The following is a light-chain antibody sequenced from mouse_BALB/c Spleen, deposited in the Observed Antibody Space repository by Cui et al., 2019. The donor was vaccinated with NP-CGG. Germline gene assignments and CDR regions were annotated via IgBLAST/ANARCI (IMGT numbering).Light chain of an antibody. CDR2: GTN. CDR3: ALWYSNHWV. J-gene: IGLJ1*01. Sequence: QTVVTPESALTTSPGETVTLTCRPSTGAGTTSNYANWVQEKPDHLFTGLIGGTNNRVPGVPARFSGSLIGDKAALTITGAQTEDEAIYFCALWYSNHWVFGGGTKLTVL. CDR1: TGAGTTSNY. V-gene: IGLV1*01.